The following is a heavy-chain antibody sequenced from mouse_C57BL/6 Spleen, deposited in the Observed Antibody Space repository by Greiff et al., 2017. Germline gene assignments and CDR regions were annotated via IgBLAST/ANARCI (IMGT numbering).Heavy chain of an antibody. CDR3: ATHYYSNYVGFAY. CDR1: GYTFTSYW. J-gene: IGHJ3*01. D-gene: IGHD2-5*01. Sequence: VQLQQPGAELVKPGASVKMSCKASGYTFTSYWITWVKQRPGQGLEWIGDIYPGSGSTNYNEKFKSKATLTVDTSSSTAYMQLSSLTSEDSAVYYCATHYYSNYVGFAYWGQGTLVTVSA. CDR2: IYPGSGST. V-gene: IGHV1-55*01.